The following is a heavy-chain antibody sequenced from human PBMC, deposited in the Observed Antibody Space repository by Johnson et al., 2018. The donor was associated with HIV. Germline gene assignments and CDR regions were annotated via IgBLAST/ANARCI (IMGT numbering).Heavy chain of an antibody. CDR1: GFTFGDYA. CDR3: WSQWTIISFGGVNAFDI. V-gene: IGHV3-49*04. J-gene: IGHJ3*02. CDR2: IRSKAYGGTT. D-gene: IGHD3-16*01. Sequence: VQLVESGGGLVQPGRSLRLSCTASGFTFGDYAMSWVRQAPGKGLEWVGFIRSKAYGGTTEYAASVKGSFIISRDDSKSIAYLQMNSLKTEDTAVYYCWSQWTIISFGGVNAFDIWGQGTMVTVSS.